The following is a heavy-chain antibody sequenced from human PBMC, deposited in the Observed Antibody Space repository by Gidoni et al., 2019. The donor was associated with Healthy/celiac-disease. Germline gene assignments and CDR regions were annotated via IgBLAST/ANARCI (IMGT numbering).Heavy chain of an antibody. V-gene: IGHV3-9*01. D-gene: IGHD6-19*01. Sequence: EVQLVESGGGLVQPGRSLRLSCAASGFTFADYAMHWVRQAPGKGLEWVSGISWNSGSIGYADSVKGRFTISRDNAKNSLYLQMNSLRAEDTALYYCAKGPNRYSSGWYYFDYWGQGTLVTVSS. CDR2: ISWNSGSI. CDR3: AKGPNRYSSGWYYFDY. J-gene: IGHJ4*02. CDR1: GFTFADYA.